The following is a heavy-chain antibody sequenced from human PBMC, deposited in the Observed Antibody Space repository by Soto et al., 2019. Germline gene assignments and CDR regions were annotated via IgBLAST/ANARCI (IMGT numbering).Heavy chain of an antibody. CDR2: VYYTGST. D-gene: IGHD2-21*01. V-gene: IGHV4-59*01. CDR3: ARSVAFPGDQIDY. J-gene: IGHJ4*02. CDR1: GGSISGSY. Sequence: PSETLSLTCSVSGGSISGSYWSWIRQSPGKGLEWLGYVYYTGSTNYSPSLRSRVSISVDTSKNEFSLRLSSVTAADTAVYFCARSVAFPGDQIDYCGQGTQVTVSS.